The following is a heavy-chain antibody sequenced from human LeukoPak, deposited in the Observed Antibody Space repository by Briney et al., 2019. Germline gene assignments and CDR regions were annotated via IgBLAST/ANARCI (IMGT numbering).Heavy chain of an antibody. Sequence: GGSLRLSCAASGFSVSNNYMTWVRQAPGKGLEWVSVIYSDGTRYYRDSVKGRFTISRDNSKNTLYLQMNSLRVEDTALYYCAKITSGIDSWGQGTLVTVSS. CDR2: IYSDGTR. D-gene: IGHD1-1*01. V-gene: IGHV3-53*01. CDR3: AKITSGIDS. J-gene: IGHJ4*02. CDR1: GFSVSNNY.